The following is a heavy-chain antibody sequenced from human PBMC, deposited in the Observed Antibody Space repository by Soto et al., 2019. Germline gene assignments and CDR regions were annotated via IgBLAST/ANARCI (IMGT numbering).Heavy chain of an antibody. D-gene: IGHD1-26*01. CDR3: ARFVRHQLPTIDY. J-gene: IGHJ4*02. CDR1: GYTFTNYD. CDR2: MNPSNGNT. V-gene: IGHV1-8*01. Sequence: ASVKGSCKASGYTFTNYDINWVRQATGQGLEWMGWMNPSNGNTGYAQKFQGRVTMTRDTSISTAYMELSSLTSADTAVYYCARFVRHQLPTIDYWGQGALVTVSS.